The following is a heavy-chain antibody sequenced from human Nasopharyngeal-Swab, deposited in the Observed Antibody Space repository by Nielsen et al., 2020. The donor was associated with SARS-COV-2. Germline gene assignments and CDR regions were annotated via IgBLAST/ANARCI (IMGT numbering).Heavy chain of an antibody. D-gene: IGHD3-10*01. CDR2: VDPSNSYT. J-gene: IGHJ3*02. CDR3: ARQYQNYFGSGDYHGAFDI. V-gene: IGHV5-10-1*01. Sequence: GESLKISCEGSGYIFSNYWISWVRQVPGKGLEWMGKVDPSNSYTDYSPSLRGHVTISVDRSISTAYLQWSSLKASDTAMYYCARQYQNYFGSGDYHGAFDIWGQGTMVTVSS. CDR1: GYIFSNYW.